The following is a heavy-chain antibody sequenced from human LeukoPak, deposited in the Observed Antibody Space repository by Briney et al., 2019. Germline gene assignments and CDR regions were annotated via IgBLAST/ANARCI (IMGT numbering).Heavy chain of an antibody. J-gene: IGHJ4*02. D-gene: IGHD2-21*01. CDR2: FSASKNNR. Sequence: GGSLRLSCAASGFTFSSTSMSWVRQAPGKGLEWVSSFSASKNNRHYVDSVKGRFIISRDNSKNTLFLQMNGLRAEDTALYYCARELGEALHYFDYWGRGSLVTVSS. V-gene: IGHV3-23*01. CDR3: ARELGEALHYFDY. CDR1: GFTFSSTS.